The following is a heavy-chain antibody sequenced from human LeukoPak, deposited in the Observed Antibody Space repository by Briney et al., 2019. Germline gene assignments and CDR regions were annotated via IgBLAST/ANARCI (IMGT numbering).Heavy chain of an antibody. D-gene: IGHD6-13*01. CDR3: ARVPQQLPYYYYYMDV. J-gene: IGHJ6*03. CDR1: GFTFSSYS. V-gene: IGHV3-21*01. CDR2: ISSSSSYI. Sequence: GGSLRLSCAASGFTFSSYSMNWVRQAPGKGLEWVSSISSSSSYIYYADSVKGRFTISRDNAKNSLYLQMNSLRAEDTAVYHCARVPQQLPYYYYYMDVWGKGTTVTVSS.